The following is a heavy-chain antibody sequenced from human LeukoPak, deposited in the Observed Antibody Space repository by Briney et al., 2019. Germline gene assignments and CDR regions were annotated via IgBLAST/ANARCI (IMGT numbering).Heavy chain of an antibody. V-gene: IGHV4-59*08. CDR3: ARHSYSSGSGD. CDR2: IYYSGST. CDR1: GGTISSYY. D-gene: IGHD6-19*01. J-gene: IGHJ4*02. Sequence: SETLSLTCTVSGGTISSYYWSWIRQPPGKGLEWIGYIYYSGSTNYNPSLKSRVTISVDTSKNQFSLKLSSVTAADTAVYYCARHSYSSGSGDWGQGTLVTVFS.